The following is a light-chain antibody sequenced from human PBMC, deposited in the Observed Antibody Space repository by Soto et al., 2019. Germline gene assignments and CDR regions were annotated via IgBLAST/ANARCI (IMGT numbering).Light chain of an antibody. Sequence: QSVLTQPRSVSGSPGQSVTISCTGSSSDVGAYNSASWYQQHPGAAPKLLIHDVNKRPPGVPDRFSASKSGNTASLTISGLQAEDEADYYCCSYAGEYKYVFGSGTKVTVL. J-gene: IGLJ1*01. CDR2: DVN. CDR3: CSYAGEYKYV. CDR1: SSDVGAYNS. V-gene: IGLV2-11*01.